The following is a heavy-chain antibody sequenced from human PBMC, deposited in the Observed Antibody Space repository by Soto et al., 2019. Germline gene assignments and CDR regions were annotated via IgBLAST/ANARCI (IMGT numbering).Heavy chain of an antibody. CDR3: AKARCITTNCYVPDY. D-gene: IGHD3-10*01. CDR1: VFTFSTYT. CDR2: ISASGGSP. V-gene: IGHV3-23*01. J-gene: IGHJ4*02. Sequence: GGSLRLSCVASVFTFSTYTMSWVRQAPGKGLEWVSVISASGGSPSYADSVQGRFSISRDNAKNTLYLQMNSLRGEDTAMYYCAKARCITTNCYVPDYWGQGTMVTVSS.